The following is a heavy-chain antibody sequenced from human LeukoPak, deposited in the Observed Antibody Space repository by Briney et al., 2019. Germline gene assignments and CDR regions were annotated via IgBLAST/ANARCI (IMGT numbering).Heavy chain of an antibody. CDR3: AGLYDFWSGSMYGMDV. Sequence: PSETLSLTCTVSGGSISSSSYYWGWIRQPPGKGLEWIGGIYYSGSTYYNPSLKSRVTISVDTSKNQFSLKLSSVTAADTAVYYCAGLYDFWSGSMYGMDVWGQGTTVTVSS. J-gene: IGHJ6*02. V-gene: IGHV4-39*01. CDR2: IYYSGST. D-gene: IGHD3-3*01. CDR1: GGSISSSSYY.